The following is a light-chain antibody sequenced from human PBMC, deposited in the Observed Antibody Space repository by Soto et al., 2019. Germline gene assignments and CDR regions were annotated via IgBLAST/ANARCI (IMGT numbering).Light chain of an antibody. J-gene: IGKJ2*01. V-gene: IGKV3-15*01. Sequence: IVMTQSPAALSVSPGERATLSCRASQTVDSKLAWYQQKPGQAPRLLISGASTRATGISDRFSGSGSGTEFNLTITSLQPEDFAVYYCQQYYRGYTFGQGTKLEI. CDR2: GAS. CDR3: QQYYRGYT. CDR1: QTVDSK.